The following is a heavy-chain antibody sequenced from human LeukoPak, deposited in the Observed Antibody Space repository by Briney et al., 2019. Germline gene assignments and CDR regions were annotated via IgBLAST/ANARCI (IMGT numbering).Heavy chain of an antibody. J-gene: IGHJ6*02. D-gene: IGHD5-24*01. V-gene: IGHV3-21*01. Sequence: PGGSLRLSCAASGLTFSGYSMNWVRQAPGKGLEWVSSISGRGGYIFYADSVKGRFTISRDNAKNSLYLQMNSLRVEDTAVYYCGRDKGDGSYYGMDAWGQGTTVIVSS. CDR3: GRDKGDGSYYGMDA. CDR1: GLTFSGYS. CDR2: ISGRGGYI.